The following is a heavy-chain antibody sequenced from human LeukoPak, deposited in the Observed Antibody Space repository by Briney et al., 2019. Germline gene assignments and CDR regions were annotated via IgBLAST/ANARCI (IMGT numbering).Heavy chain of an antibody. V-gene: IGHV3-30*02. D-gene: IGHD1-20*01. J-gene: IGHJ4*02. CDR2: IRYDESHR. CDR1: GFTFNRYG. CDR3: AKDYSTNNWNEGIGY. Sequence: GGSLRLSCAASGFTFNRYGMHWVRQAPGKGLECVAFIRYDESHRFYGDSVRGRFTISRDNSKNTLYLQMNSLRAEDTAVYYCAKDYSTNNWNEGIGYWGQGTLVTVST.